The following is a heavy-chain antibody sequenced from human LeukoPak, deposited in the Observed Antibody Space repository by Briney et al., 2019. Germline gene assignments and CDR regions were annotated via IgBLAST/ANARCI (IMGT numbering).Heavy chain of an antibody. V-gene: IGHV4-4*09. CDR3: ARQQSTAADTWFDP. CDR2: IYTSGST. D-gene: IGHD6-13*01. CDR1: GGSISSYY. Sequence: SETLSLTCTVSGGSISSYYWSWLRQPPGKGLEWIGYIYTSGSTNYNPSLKSRVTISVDTSKNQFSLKLSSVTAADTAVYYCARQQSTAADTWFDPWGQGTLVTVSS. J-gene: IGHJ5*02.